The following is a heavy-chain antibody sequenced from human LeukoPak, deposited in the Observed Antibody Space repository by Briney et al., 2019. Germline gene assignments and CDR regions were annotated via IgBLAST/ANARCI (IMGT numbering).Heavy chain of an antibody. V-gene: IGHV3-21*01. J-gene: IGHJ3*02. CDR2: ISSSSSYI. Sequence: GGSLRPSCAASGFTFSSYSMNWVRQAPGKGLEWVSSISSSSSYIYYADSVKGQFTISRDNAKNSLYLQMNSLRAEDTAVYYCARDNDMTTVTPCAFDIWGQGTMVTVSS. D-gene: IGHD4-17*01. CDR1: GFTFSSYS. CDR3: ARDNDMTTVTPCAFDI.